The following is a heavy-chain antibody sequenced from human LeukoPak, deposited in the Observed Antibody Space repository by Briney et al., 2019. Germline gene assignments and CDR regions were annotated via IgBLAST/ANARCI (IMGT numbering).Heavy chain of an antibody. CDR2: ISNSGGRK. V-gene: IGHV3-23*01. D-gene: IGHD2-2*03. CDR1: AFTLSSYT. Sequence: GGSLRLSCAASAFTLSSYTMSWVGQAPGKGLEGVSAISNSGGRKYYADSVKGRFTISRDNSKNTLYLQMNSLRAEDTAVYYCAKDGYVSWAYQLSHFDYWGQGTLVTVPS. CDR3: AKDGYVSWAYQLSHFDY. J-gene: IGHJ4*02.